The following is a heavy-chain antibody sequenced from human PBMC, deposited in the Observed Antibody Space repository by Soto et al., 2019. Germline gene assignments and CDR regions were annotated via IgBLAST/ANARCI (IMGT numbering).Heavy chain of an antibody. V-gene: IGHV1-58*02. Sequence: SVKVSCKASGFTFSSSAIQWVRQARGQRLEWKGWIVVGSGNTKYAQKFQERLTMTRDMSTSTAYMELSSLRSEDTAVYYCAADMAPTDMYNWFDPWGQGTLVT. CDR1: GFTFSSSA. D-gene: IGHD1-1*01. CDR3: AADMAPTDMYNWFDP. J-gene: IGHJ5*02. CDR2: IVVGSGNT.